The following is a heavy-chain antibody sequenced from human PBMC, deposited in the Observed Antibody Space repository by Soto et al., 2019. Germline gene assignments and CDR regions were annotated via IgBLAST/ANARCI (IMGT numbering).Heavy chain of an antibody. CDR2: IYYSGST. D-gene: IGHD3-22*01. J-gene: IGHJ4*02. V-gene: IGHV4-39*01. Sequence: SDTLSLTCTISGISISSSSYYWGWIRRPPGKRLEWTGSIYYSGSTYYNQSLKSRVTISVDTSKNQFSLKLSSVTAADTAVYYCMLGSGWKDFDYWGQGTLVTVS. CDR3: MLGSGWKDFDY. CDR1: GISISSSSYY.